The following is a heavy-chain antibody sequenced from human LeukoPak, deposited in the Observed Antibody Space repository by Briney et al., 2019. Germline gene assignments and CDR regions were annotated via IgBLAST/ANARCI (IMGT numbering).Heavy chain of an antibody. Sequence: SETLSLTCTVSGGSISSYYWSWIRQPPGKGLEWIGYIYYSGSTNYNPSPKSRVTISVDASKNQFSLKLSSVTAADTAVYFCAREYSSGLSWFDPWGQGTLVTVSS. J-gene: IGHJ5*02. CDR1: GGSISSYY. D-gene: IGHD6-19*01. CDR2: IYYSGST. V-gene: IGHV4-59*01. CDR3: AREYSSGLSWFDP.